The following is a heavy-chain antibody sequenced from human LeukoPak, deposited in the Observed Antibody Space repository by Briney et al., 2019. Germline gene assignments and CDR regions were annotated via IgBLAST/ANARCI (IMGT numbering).Heavy chain of an antibody. D-gene: IGHD6-19*01. CDR1: GGSFSGYY. J-gene: IGHJ4*02. CDR3: ARPRYSSGALLY. Sequence: SETLSLTCAVYGGSFSGYYWSWIRQPPGKGLEWIGEINHSGSTNYNPSLKSRVTISVDTSKNQFSLKVSSVTAADTAVYYCARPRYSSGALLYWGQGTLVTVSS. CDR2: INHSGST. V-gene: IGHV4-34*01.